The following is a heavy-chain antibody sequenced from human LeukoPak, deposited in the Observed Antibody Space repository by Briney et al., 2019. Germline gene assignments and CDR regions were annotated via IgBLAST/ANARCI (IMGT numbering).Heavy chain of an antibody. CDR3: AREDHPGGTPLDY. CDR2: ISYDGSNK. Sequence: PGGSLRLSCAASGFTFSSYAMHWVRQAPGKGLEWVAVISYDGSNKYYADSVKGRFTISRDNSKNTLYLQMNSLRAEDTAVYYCAREDHPGGTPLDYWGQGTLVTVSS. D-gene: IGHD3-16*01. CDR1: GFTFSSYA. V-gene: IGHV3-30-3*01. J-gene: IGHJ4*02.